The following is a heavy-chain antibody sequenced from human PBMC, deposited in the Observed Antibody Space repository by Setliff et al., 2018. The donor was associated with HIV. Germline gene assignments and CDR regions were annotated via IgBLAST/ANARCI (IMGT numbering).Heavy chain of an antibody. CDR3: ARSVHSLYGDYATYFDP. Sequence: SVKVSCKASGGPFSSYAISWVRQAPGQGLEWLGGIIPTFTRANYAQKFQARVIITTDKSTSTAFMELTSLTSEDTAVYYCARSVHSLYGDYATYFDPWGQGTQVTVSS. CDR1: GGPFSSYA. J-gene: IGHJ5*02. D-gene: IGHD4-17*01. V-gene: IGHV1-69*05. CDR2: IIPTFTRA.